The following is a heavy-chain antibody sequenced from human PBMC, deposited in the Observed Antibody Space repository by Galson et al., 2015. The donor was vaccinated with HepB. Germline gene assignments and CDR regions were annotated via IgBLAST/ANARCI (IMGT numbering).Heavy chain of an antibody. D-gene: IGHD6-13*01. V-gene: IGHV3-21*01. CDR2: ISSSSSYI. J-gene: IGHJ6*02. CDR3: ARDLPLSIAAAGTYYYGMDV. CDR1: GFTFSSYS. Sequence: SLRLSCAASGFTFSSYSMNWVRQAPGKGLEWVSSISSSSSYIYYADSVKGRFTISRDNAKNSLYLQMNSLRAEDTAVYYCARDLPLSIAAAGTYYYGMDVWGQGTTVTVSS.